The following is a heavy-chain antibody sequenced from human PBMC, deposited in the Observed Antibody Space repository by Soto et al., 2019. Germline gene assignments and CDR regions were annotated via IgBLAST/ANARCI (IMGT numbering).Heavy chain of an antibody. CDR3: ATWDGYDTDC. CDR2: IWYDGSNK. Sequence: QVQLVESGGGVVQPGRSLRLSCAASGFTFSSYGMHWVRQAPGKGLEWVAVIWYDGSNKYYADSVKGRFTISRDNSKNTLYLQMNSLRAEDTAVYYCATWDGYDTDCWGQGTLVTVSS. D-gene: IGHD3-9*01. CDR1: GFTFSSYG. V-gene: IGHV3-33*01. J-gene: IGHJ4*02.